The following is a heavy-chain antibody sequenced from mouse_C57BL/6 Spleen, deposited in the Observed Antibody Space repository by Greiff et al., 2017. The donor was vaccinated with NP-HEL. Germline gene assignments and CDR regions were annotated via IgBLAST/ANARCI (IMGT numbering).Heavy chain of an antibody. CDR2: ISDGGSYT. J-gene: IGHJ2*01. CDR3: AREDYGSSYPFDY. V-gene: IGHV5-4*01. CDR1: GFTFSSYA. D-gene: IGHD1-1*01. Sequence: EVKLQESGGGLVKPGGSLKLSCAASGFTFSSYAMSWVRQTPEKRLEWVATISDGGSYTYYPDNVKGRFTISRDNAKNNLYLQMSHLKSEDTAMYYCAREDYGSSYPFDYWGQGTTLTVSS.